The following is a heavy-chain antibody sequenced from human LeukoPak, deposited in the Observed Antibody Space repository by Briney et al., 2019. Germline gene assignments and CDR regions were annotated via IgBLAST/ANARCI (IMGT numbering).Heavy chain of an antibody. CDR3: ARGGTEASSGDY. Sequence: AASVKVSCKASGYTFTAYFMHWVRQAPGQGLDWMGRINPNSGGTNYAQKFQGRVTMTRDTSITTAYMDLSRLTYDDTAVYYCARGGTEASSGDYWGQGTLVTVSS. V-gene: IGHV1-2*06. D-gene: IGHD3-10*01. CDR2: INPNSGGT. J-gene: IGHJ4*02. CDR1: GYTFTAYF.